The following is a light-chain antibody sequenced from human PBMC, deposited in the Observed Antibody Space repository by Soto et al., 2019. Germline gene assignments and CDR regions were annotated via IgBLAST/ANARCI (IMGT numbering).Light chain of an antibody. CDR3: QQFNNYPPTWT. V-gene: IGKV1-16*01. CDR1: QVISNY. Sequence: DIQMTQSPSSLSACVVDRVSITCLAIQVISNYLAWFQQKPGKAPKLLIYKASTLKSGVPSRFSGSGSGTEFTLTISSLQPEDFATYYCQQFNNYPPTWTFGQGTKVDIK. CDR2: KAS. J-gene: IGKJ1*01.